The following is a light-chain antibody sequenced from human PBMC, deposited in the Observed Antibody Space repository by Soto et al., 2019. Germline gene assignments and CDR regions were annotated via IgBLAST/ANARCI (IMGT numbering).Light chain of an antibody. CDR1: STNIGRNT. CDR3: AAWDDSLNGVV. Sequence: QSVLTQTPSASGTPGQRVSISCSGSSTNIGRNTVFWYQQVPGTTPKVLIYSNSQRPSGVPDRFSGSNSGTSASLAISGLQSDDEADYYCAAWDDSLNGVVFGGGTKLTVL. V-gene: IGLV1-44*01. CDR2: SNS. J-gene: IGLJ2*01.